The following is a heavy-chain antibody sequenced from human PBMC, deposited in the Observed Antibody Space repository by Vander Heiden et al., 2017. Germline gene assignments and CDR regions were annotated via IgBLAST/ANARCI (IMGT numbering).Heavy chain of an antibody. CDR2: IYSGGNT. J-gene: IGHJ4*02. D-gene: IGHD2-2*02. Sequence: EVLLVESGGGLIQPGGSLRLPCAVPGFTVTNNFMSWVRQAPGKGLEWVSVIYSGGNTFYADPVKGRFTISRDNSKNTLYLEMNNLRAEDTAVYYCARDLGGYCRSTTCYNYWGQGTLVTVSS. CDR3: ARDLGGYCRSTTCYNY. V-gene: IGHV3-53*01. CDR1: GFTVTNNF.